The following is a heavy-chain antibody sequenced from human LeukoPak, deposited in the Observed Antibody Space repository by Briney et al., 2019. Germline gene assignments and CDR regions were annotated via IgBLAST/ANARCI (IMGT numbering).Heavy chain of an antibody. CDR3: TSLLGYYYGSGSPTTLN. CDR1: GFTTGDYA. J-gene: IGHJ4*02. V-gene: IGHV3-49*03. CDR2: IRSKAYGGTT. D-gene: IGHD3-10*01. Sequence: GGALRLSSTASGFTTGDYAMSWLRQAAGRGVAWVGFIRSKAYGGTTEYAASVKGRYTISRDDSKSIAYLQMTSLKTEDTAVYYCTSLLGYYYGSGSPTTLNWGQGTLVTVSS.